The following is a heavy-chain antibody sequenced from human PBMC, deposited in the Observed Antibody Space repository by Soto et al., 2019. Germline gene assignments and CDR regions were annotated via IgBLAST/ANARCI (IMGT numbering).Heavy chain of an antibody. V-gene: IGHV5-10-1*01. D-gene: IGHD2-2*01. CDR1: GYSFTSYW. Sequence: GESLKISCKGSGYSFTSYWISWVRQMPGKGLEWMGRIDPSDSYTNYSPSFQGHVTISADKSISTAYLQWSRLKASDTAKYYCVRHAGSFCSRTSCALWGGYYYGMDVWGQGTTVTVSS. CDR2: IDPSDSYT. J-gene: IGHJ6*02. CDR3: VRHAGSFCSRTSCALWGGYYYGMDV.